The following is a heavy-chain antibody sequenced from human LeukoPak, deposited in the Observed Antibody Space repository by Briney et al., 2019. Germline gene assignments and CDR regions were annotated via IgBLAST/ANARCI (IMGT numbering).Heavy chain of an antibody. Sequence: PGGPLRLSCAASGFTFSDYYMSWIRQAPGKGLEWVSYISSSGSTIYYADSVKGRFTISRDNAKNSLYLQMNSLRAEDTAVYYCARDQNWNYQEGFDPWGQGTLVTVSS. CDR2: ISSSGSTI. CDR3: ARDQNWNYQEGFDP. D-gene: IGHD1-7*01. V-gene: IGHV3-11*01. CDR1: GFTFSDYY. J-gene: IGHJ5*02.